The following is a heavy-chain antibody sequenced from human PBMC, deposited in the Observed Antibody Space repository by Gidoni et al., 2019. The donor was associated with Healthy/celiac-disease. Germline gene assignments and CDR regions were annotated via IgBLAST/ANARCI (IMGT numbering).Heavy chain of an antibody. J-gene: IGHJ6*02. Sequence: EVQLVQSGAEVKKPGESLTISCKGSGYSFTSYWIGWVRQMPGKGLEWMGIIYPGDSDTRYSPSFQGQVTISADKSSSTAYLQWSSLKASDTAMYYCARTRYSSSSPNYYYYGMDVWGQGTTVTVSS. CDR1: GYSFTSYW. CDR3: ARTRYSSSSPNYYYYGMDV. V-gene: IGHV5-51*01. CDR2: IYPGDSDT. D-gene: IGHD6-6*01.